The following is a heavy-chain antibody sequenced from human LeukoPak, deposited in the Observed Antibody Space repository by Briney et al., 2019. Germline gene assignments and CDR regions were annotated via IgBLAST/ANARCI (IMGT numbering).Heavy chain of an antibody. CDR1: GFTFSGHW. D-gene: IGHD4-11*01. CDR2: INEDGSEK. CDR3: ARSKIDY. Sequence: PGGSLRLSCAASGFTFSGHWLSWFRQAPGKGLEWVANINEDGSEKYYADSVEGRFTISRDNAKNSLDLQMSSLNAEDTAVYYCARSKIDYWGQGTLVTVSS. J-gene: IGHJ4*02. V-gene: IGHV3-7*01.